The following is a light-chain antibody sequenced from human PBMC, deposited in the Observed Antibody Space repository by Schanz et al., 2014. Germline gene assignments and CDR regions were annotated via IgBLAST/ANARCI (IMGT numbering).Light chain of an antibody. J-gene: IGLJ2*01. CDR2: DND. Sequence: QSVLTQPPSVSAAPGQKVTISCSGSSSNVGNNYVSWYQQLPGTAPKLLIYDNDKRPSGIPDRFAGSKSGTSATLGINGLQSGDEADYYCGTWDSSLSGVVFGGGTKLTVL. CDR1: SSNVGNNY. V-gene: IGLV1-51*01. CDR3: GTWDSSLSGVV.